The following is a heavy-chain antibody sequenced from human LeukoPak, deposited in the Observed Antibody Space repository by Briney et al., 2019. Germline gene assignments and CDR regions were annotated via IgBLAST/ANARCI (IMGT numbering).Heavy chain of an antibody. Sequence: GRSLRLSCAASGFTFDDYAMHWVRQAPGKGLEWVSGISWNSGSIGYADSVKGRFTISRDNAKNSLYLQMNSLRAEDTAVYYCASFRQVLDYWGQGTLVTVSS. D-gene: IGHD1-26*01. CDR2: ISWNSGSI. CDR3: ASFRQVLDY. CDR1: GFTFDDYA. V-gene: IGHV3-9*01. J-gene: IGHJ4*02.